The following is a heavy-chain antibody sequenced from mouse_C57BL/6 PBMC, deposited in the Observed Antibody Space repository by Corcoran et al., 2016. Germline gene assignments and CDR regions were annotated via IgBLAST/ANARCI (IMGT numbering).Heavy chain of an antibody. CDR3: ARADYDGSYAMDY. D-gene: IGHD2-4*01. CDR1: GYTFTTYG. CDR2: INTYSGVP. V-gene: IGHV9-3*01. J-gene: IGHJ4*01. Sequence: IQLVQSGPELKKPGETVKISCKASGYTFTTYGMSWVKQAPGKGLKWMGWINTYSGVPTYADDFKGRFAFSLETSASTAYLQINNLKNEDTATYVCARADYDGSYAMDYWGQGTSVTVSS.